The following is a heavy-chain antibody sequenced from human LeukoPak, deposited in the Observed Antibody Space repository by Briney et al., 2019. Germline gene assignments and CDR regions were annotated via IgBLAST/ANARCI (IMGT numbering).Heavy chain of an antibody. V-gene: IGHV3-21*04. J-gene: IGHJ4*02. CDR1: GFNFSSNS. CDR2: ISSTSNYI. D-gene: IGHD1-26*01. CDR3: SGSGSYHYFDY. Sequence: PGGSLRLSCAASGFNFSSNSMHWVRQAPGKGLEWVSSISSTSNYIYYADSVKGRFTISRDNSKNTLYLQMNSLRAENTAVYYCSGSGSYHYFDYWGQGTLVTVSS.